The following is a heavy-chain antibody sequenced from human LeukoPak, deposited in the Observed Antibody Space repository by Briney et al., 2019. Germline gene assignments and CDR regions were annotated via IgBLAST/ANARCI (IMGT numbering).Heavy chain of an antibody. CDR3: AKGVGSVSAYYFDS. Sequence: GGSLRLSCAASGFTFSSYAMSWVRQAPGKGLEWVSGKGRFSISRDTSNNALYLQMNSLRAEDTAVYYCAKGVGSVSAYYFDSWGQGTLVTVSS. V-gene: IGHV3-23*01. J-gene: IGHJ4*02. D-gene: IGHD5/OR15-5a*01. CDR1: GFTFSSYA.